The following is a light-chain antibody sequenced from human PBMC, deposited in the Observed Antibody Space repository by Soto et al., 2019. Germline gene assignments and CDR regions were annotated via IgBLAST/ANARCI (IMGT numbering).Light chain of an antibody. Sequence: EIVLTQSPGTLSLSPGERATLSCRASQNVSSSYLAWYQQKPGQAPRLLIYGASSRATGIPDRFSGIGSGTDFTLTISRLEPEDFAVYYCQQYGSSPLTFGGGTKVEIK. CDR3: QQYGSSPLT. CDR2: GAS. CDR1: QNVSSSY. V-gene: IGKV3-20*01. J-gene: IGKJ4*01.